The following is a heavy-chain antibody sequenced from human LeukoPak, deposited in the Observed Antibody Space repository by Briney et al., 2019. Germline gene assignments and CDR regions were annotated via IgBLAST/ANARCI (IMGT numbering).Heavy chain of an antibody. CDR2: INANSGGT. V-gene: IGHV1-2*02. D-gene: IGHD2-2*02. J-gene: IGHJ4*02. CDR1: GYTFTGHD. Sequence: ASVKVSCKASGYTFTGHDMHWVRQAPGRGLEWMGWINANSGGTNYAQKFQGRVTMTRDTSISTAYMELSRLRSDDTAVYYCARVPAAIKRPSGYFDYWGQGTLVTVSS. CDR3: ARVPAAIKRPSGYFDY.